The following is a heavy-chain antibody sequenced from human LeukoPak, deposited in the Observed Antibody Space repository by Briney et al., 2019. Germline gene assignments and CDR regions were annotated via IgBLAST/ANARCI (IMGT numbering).Heavy chain of an antibody. V-gene: IGHV6-1*01. J-gene: IGHJ4*02. Sequence: SQTLSLTCAISGDSVSSNSSAWNWIRQSPSIGLEWLGRTYYRSKWYNDYAVSVKSRITINPDTSKNQFSLQLNSVTPEETAVYFFSREEASIRDFDWLSTGDLDYWGQGTLVTVSS. D-gene: IGHD3-9*01. CDR3: SREEASIRDFDWLSTGDLDY. CDR2: TYYRSKWYN. CDR1: GDSVSSNSSA.